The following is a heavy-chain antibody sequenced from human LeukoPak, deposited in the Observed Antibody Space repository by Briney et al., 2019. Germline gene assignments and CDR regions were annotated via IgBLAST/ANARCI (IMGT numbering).Heavy chain of an antibody. CDR2: IKSKADGETT. V-gene: IGHV3-15*01. J-gene: IGHJ4*02. CDR3: TTDLGITMIRGVIVS. CDR1: GFSFTNAW. D-gene: IGHD3-10*01. Sequence: GGSLRLSCAASGFSFTNAWMSWVRQAPGKGLEWVGRIKSKADGETTDYATPVKGRFTMSRDDSKATLYLQMNSLKAEDTAVYYCTTDLGITMIRGVIVSWGQGTLVTVSS.